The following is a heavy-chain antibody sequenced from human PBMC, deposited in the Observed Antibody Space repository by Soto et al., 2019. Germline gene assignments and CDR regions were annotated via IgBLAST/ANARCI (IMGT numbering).Heavy chain of an antibody. J-gene: IGHJ4*02. D-gene: IGHD2-2*01. Sequence: ASVKVSCKASGYTFNRYGFSWVRQAPGQGLEWMAWTSADNGDTNFAPKLQGRVTLTTDTSTGTAYMELRSLTSDDTAVYYCARDERGTCTSSSCYYFDYWGQGTLVTVSS. CDR2: TSADNGDT. V-gene: IGHV1-18*04. CDR3: ARDERGTCTSSSCYYFDY. CDR1: GYTFNRYG.